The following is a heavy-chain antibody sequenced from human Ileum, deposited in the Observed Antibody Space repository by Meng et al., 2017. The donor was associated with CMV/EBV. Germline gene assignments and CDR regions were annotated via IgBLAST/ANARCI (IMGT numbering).Heavy chain of an antibody. Sequence: FTFRLYAMNWVRRAPGRGMEWVSSIYSGGSSTYYADSVKGRFTISRDDSKNTLYLQMNSLRAEDTAVYYCAKARGYCSGGSCYTDYWGQGTLVTVSS. V-gene: IGHV3-23*03. CDR3: AKARGYCSGGSCYTDY. CDR1: FTFRLYA. CDR2: IYSGGSST. J-gene: IGHJ4*02. D-gene: IGHD2-15*01.